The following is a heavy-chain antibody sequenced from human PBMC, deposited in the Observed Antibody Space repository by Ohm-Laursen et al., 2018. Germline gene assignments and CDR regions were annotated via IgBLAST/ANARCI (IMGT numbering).Heavy chain of an antibody. CDR2: ISGSSGST. CDR1: GFTFSSHA. D-gene: IGHD3-22*01. CDR3: AKVRDSSGYSPFDY. J-gene: IGHJ4*02. Sequence: SLRLSCTASGFTFSSHAMSWVRQAPGKGLEWVSAISGSSGSTYYADSVKGRFTISRDNSKNTLYLQMNSLRAEDTAVYYCAKVRDSSGYSPFDYWGQGTLVTVSS. V-gene: IGHV3-23*01.